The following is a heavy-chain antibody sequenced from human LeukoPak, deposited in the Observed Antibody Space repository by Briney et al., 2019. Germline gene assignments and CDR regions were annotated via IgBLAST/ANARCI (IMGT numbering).Heavy chain of an antibody. CDR3: ARARSFNGYYYDSSGYYPPYYYYYYMDV. CDR2: ISAYNGNT. V-gene: IGHV1-18*01. D-gene: IGHD3-22*01. CDR1: GYTFTSYG. Sequence: VASVKVSCKASGYTFTSYGISWVRQAPGQGLEWVGWISAYNGNTNYAQRLQGRVTMTTDTSTSTAYMELRSLRSDDTAVYYCARARSFNGYYYDSSGYYPPYYYYYYMDVWGKGTTVTVSS. J-gene: IGHJ6*03.